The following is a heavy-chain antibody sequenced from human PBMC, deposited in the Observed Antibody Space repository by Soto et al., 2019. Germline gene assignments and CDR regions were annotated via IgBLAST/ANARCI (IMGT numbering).Heavy chain of an antibody. D-gene: IGHD4-4*01. Sequence: QVQLQESGPGLVKPSETLSLTCTVSGGSVSSGRFYWTWIRQPPGRGLEWIGHIYYGGSTKYNPALESRITISVDTSNNQFSLKLSSVTAADTAVYYCARTYSNYDHWFDPWGQGTLVTVFS. V-gene: IGHV4-61*01. CDR2: IYYGGST. CDR1: GGSVSSGRFY. CDR3: ARTYSNYDHWFDP. J-gene: IGHJ5*02.